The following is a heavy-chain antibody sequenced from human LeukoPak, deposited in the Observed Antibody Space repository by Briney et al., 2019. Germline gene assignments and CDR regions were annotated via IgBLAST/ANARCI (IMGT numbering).Heavy chain of an antibody. CDR2: IIPIFGTA. Sequence: SVKVSCKASGGTFSSYAISWVRQAPGQGLEWMGGIIPIFGTANYAQKFQGRVTITADESTSTAYMELSSLRSEDTAVYYCARARSLGYCSSTSCSFDYWGQGTLVTVSS. D-gene: IGHD2-2*01. J-gene: IGHJ4*02. CDR1: GGTFSSYA. CDR3: ARARSLGYCSSTSCSFDY. V-gene: IGHV1-69*01.